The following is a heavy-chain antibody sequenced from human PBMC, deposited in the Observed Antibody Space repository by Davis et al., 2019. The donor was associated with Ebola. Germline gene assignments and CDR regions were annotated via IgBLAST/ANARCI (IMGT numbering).Heavy chain of an antibody. CDR2: IARSGAA. D-gene: IGHD1-26*01. CDR1: GESLTGYY. J-gene: IGHJ5*02. Sequence: MPGGSLRLSCAVSGESLTGYYWSWIRQAPGKGLEWIGEIARSGAAKYNPSLMSRVTMSVDTPKNQFSLTLRSLTAADTAVYFCARGVYLVGANSAWFDLWGQGTLATVSS. CDR3: ARGVYLVGANSAWFDL. V-gene: IGHV4-34*01.